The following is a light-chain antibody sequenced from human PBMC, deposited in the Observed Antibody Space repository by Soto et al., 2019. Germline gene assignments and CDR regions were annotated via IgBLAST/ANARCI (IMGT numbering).Light chain of an antibody. V-gene: IGLV3-21*02. CDR1: RLEYKS. CDR3: QVLDSSSDHVV. Sequence: SYELTQPPSVSVAPGQTATFTCGGNRLEYKSVHWFQQKPGQAPVLVLYNDGDRPSGIPERFSGSNSQNAATLTISRVEAGDEADYYCQVLDSSSDHVVFGGGTKLTVL. J-gene: IGLJ2*01. CDR2: NDG.